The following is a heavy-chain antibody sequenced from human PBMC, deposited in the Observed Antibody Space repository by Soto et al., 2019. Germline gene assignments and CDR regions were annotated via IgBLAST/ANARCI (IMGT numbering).Heavy chain of an antibody. CDR2: INHSGST. D-gene: IGHD3-10*01. V-gene: IGHV4-34*01. J-gene: IGHJ4*02. CDR1: GGSFSGYY. Sequence: SETLSLTCAVYGGSFSGYYWSWIRQPPGKGLEWIGEINHSGSTNYNLSLKSRVTISVDTSKNQFSLKLSSVTAADTAVYYCARGLETMVRGVIIGYYFDYWGQGTLVTVSS. CDR3: ARGLETMVRGVIIGYYFDY.